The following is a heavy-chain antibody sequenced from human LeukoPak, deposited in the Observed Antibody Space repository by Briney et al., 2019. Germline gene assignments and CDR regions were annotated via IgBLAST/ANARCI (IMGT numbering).Heavy chain of an antibody. CDR1: GFTFSNYW. J-gene: IGHJ4*02. V-gene: IGHV3-7*05. D-gene: IGHD2-21*01. CDR2: IKEDGSEK. Sequence: PGGSLRLSCAASGFTFSNYWMTWVCQAPGKGLEYVVNIKEDGSEKYYVDSVKGRFTISRDNAKNSLYPQMSSLRGDDTAVYYCVRDCGFHTFDFWGQGTLVTVSS. CDR3: VRDCGFHTFDF.